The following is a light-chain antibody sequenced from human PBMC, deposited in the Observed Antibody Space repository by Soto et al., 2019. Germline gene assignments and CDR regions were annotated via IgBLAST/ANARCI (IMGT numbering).Light chain of an antibody. J-gene: IGKJ1*01. V-gene: IGKV3-20*01. CDR3: QQYGTSPRT. CDR1: RSITSSS. Sequence: EIVLTQSPGTLSLSPGERATLSCRASRSITSSSLAWYQHKPGQAPSLLIYAASSRATGIPDRFSGSGSGTDFTLTISRLEPEDFAVYYCQQYGTSPRTFGQGTK. CDR2: AAS.